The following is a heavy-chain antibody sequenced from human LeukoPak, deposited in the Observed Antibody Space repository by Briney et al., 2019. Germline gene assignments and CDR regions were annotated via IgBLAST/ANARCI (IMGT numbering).Heavy chain of an antibody. CDR2: ISSSGSSI. Sequence: GGSLRLSCTASGLNFNDYYMSWIRHAPGKGLEWLSYISSSGSSIDYADSVKGRFTISRDNAKNSLYLQMNSLRAEDTALYYCAKEGGYCSSTSCYALGNDAFDIWGQGTMVTVSS. V-gene: IGHV3-11*01. CDR3: AKEGGYCSSTSCYALGNDAFDI. CDR1: GLNFNDYY. J-gene: IGHJ3*02. D-gene: IGHD2-2*01.